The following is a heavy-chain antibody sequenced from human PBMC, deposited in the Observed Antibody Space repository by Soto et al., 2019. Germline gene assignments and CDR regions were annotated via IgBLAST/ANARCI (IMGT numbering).Heavy chain of an antibody. CDR1: GFTFSSYW. D-gene: IGHD6-13*01. CDR3: ASESLSSSWLPKGTHETGNWFDP. CDR2: IKQDGSEK. Sequence: GGSLRLSCAASGFTFSSYWMSWVRQAPGKGLEWVANIKQDGSEKYYVDSVKGRFTISRDNAKNSLYLQMNSLRAEDTAVYYCASESLSSSWLPKGTHETGNWFDPWGQGTLVTVSS. V-gene: IGHV3-7*01. J-gene: IGHJ5*02.